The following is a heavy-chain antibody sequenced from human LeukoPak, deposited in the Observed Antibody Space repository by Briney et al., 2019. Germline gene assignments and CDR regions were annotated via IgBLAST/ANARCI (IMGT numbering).Heavy chain of an antibody. CDR1: GGTFSSYA. V-gene: IGHV1-69*05. CDR3: ARGRSNYLYYYYYMDV. CDR2: IIPIFGTA. Sequence: ASVKVSCKASGGTFSSYAISWVRQAPGQGLEWMGGIIPIFGTANYAQKFQGRVTITTDESTSTAYMELSSLRSEDTAVYYCARGRSNYLYYYYYMDVWGKGTTVTVSS. J-gene: IGHJ6*03. D-gene: IGHD4-11*01.